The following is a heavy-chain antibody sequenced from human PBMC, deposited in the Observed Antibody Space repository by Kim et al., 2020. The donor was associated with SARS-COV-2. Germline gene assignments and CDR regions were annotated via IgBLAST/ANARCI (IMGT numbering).Heavy chain of an antibody. CDR3: ARVRGPEAEEYCGGDCSGRIDY. D-gene: IGHD2-21*02. CDR2: INHSGST. J-gene: IGHJ4*02. CDR1: GGSFSGYY. Sequence: SETLSLTCAVYGGSFSGYYWSWIRQPPGKGLEWIGEINHSGSTNYNPSLKSRVTISVDTSKNQFSLKLSSVTAADTAVYYCARVRGPEAEEYCGGDCSGRIDYWGQGTLVTVSS. V-gene: IGHV4-34*01.